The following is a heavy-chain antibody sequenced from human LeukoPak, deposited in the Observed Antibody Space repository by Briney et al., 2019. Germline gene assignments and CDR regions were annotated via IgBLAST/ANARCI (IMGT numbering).Heavy chain of an antibody. CDR2: ISWNSGII. J-gene: IGHJ4*02. CDR1: GFPFDDYG. CDR3: AKDRFFYDSGSKAN. D-gene: IGHD3-22*01. Sequence: GGSLRLSCVTSGFPFDDYGMFWVRQSPGKDLEWVSSISWNSGIIDYADSVKGRFTTSRDNAKNSLYLQMNSLRVEDTAFYYCAKDRFFYDSGSKANWGQGTLVTVSS. V-gene: IGHV3-9*01.